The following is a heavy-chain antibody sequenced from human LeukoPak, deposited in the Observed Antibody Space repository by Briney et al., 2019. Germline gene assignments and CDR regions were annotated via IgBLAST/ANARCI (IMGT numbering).Heavy chain of an antibody. CDR1: GVTFSSCG. Sequence: GGSLRLSCAASGVTFSSCGMTWVRQAPGKGLEWVSSISGSDDGTYYADSVKGRFTISRDNSKNTLYLQMNSLRAEDTAVYYCAKRGPIYSSSPGNYFDYWGQGTLVTVSS. J-gene: IGHJ4*02. CDR2: ISGSDDGT. D-gene: IGHD6-6*01. CDR3: AKRGPIYSSSPGNYFDY. V-gene: IGHV3-23*01.